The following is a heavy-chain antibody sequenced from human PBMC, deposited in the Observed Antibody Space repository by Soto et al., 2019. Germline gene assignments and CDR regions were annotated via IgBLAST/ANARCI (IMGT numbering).Heavy chain of an antibody. CDR2: IWYDGSNK. D-gene: IGHD2-21*02. V-gene: IGHV3-33*01. J-gene: IGHJ6*03. CDR1: GFTFSSYG. Sequence: QVQLVESGGGVVQPGRSLRLSCAASGFTFSSYGMHWVRQAPGKGLEWVAVIWYDGSNKYYADSVKGRFTISRDNSKNTLYLQMNSLRAEDTAVYYCARDPDSGSYMDVWGKGTTVTVSS. CDR3: ARDPDSGSYMDV.